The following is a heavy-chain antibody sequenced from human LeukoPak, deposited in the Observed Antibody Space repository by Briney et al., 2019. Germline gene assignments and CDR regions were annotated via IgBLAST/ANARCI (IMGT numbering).Heavy chain of an antibody. Sequence: SETLSLTCTVSGGSISSYYWNWLRQPPGKGLEWIGYIYYSGSTNYNPSLKSRVIISVDTSKNQFSLKLSSVTAADTAVYYCARVGGGDNYYRYYMDVWGKGTTVTVSS. D-gene: IGHD5-24*01. CDR2: IYYSGST. CDR3: ARVGGGDNYYRYYMDV. J-gene: IGHJ6*03. V-gene: IGHV4-59*01. CDR1: GGSISSYY.